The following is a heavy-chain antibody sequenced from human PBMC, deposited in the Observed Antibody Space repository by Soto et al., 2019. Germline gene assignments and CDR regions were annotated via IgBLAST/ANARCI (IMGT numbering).Heavy chain of an antibody. D-gene: IGHD3-10*01. Sequence: KPSETLSLTCTVSGGSVSSAGYYWSWIRQPPGKGLEWIGHISYSGSTNYNPSLKSRITISVDTSKNQFSLKLSSVTAADTAVYYCARGRFYPGLDVWGQGTTVTVSS. J-gene: IGHJ6*02. CDR3: ARGRFYPGLDV. CDR1: GGSVSSAGYY. CDR2: ISYSGST. V-gene: IGHV4-61*08.